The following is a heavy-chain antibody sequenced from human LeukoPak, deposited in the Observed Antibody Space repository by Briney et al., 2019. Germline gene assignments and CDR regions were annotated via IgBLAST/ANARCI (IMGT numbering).Heavy chain of an antibody. J-gene: IGHJ6*03. Sequence: GASVKVSCKASGGTFSSYAISWVRQAPGQGLEWMGGIIPIFGTANYAQKFQGRVTITADESTSTAYMELGSLRSEDTAVYYCASVVGATYYYYMDVWGKGTTVTVSS. D-gene: IGHD1-26*01. V-gene: IGHV1-69*13. CDR2: IIPIFGTA. CDR1: GGTFSSYA. CDR3: ASVVGATYYYYMDV.